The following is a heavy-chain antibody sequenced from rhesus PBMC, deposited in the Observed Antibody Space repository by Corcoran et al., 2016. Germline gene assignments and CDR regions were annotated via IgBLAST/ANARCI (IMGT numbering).Heavy chain of an antibody. CDR1: GFTFRAFG. J-gene: IGHJ5-1*01. CDR2: ISYDGSNK. CDR3: TRFDV. Sequence: EVQLVESGGGLVQPGGSLRLSCGGSGFTFRAFGIHWVRQAPGKGLEWVAVISYDGSNKYFADSVKDRFTISRDNSNNILYLQMHNLKLEDTAVYYCTRFDVWGPGVRVTVSS. V-gene: IGHV3-54*02.